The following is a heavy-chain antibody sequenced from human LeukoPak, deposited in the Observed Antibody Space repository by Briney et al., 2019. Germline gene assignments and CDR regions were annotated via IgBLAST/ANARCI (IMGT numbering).Heavy chain of an antibody. D-gene: IGHD5-24*01. CDR2: IIPIFGTA. Sequence: GASVKVSCKASGGTFCSYAISWVRQAPGQGLEWMGGIIPIFGTANYAQKFQGRVTITADESTSTAYMELSSLRSEDTAVYYCAESRDGYNNFDYWGQGTLVTVSS. CDR3: AESRDGYNNFDY. J-gene: IGHJ4*02. V-gene: IGHV1-69*13. CDR1: GGTFCSYA.